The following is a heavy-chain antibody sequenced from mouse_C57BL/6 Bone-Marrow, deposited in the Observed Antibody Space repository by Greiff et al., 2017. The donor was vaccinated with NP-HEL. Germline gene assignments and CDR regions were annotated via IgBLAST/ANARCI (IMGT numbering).Heavy chain of an antibody. Sequence: QVQLKQPGAELVRPGSSVKLSCKASGYTFTSYWMDWVKQRPGQGLEWIGNIYPSDSETHYNQKFKDKATLTVDKSSSTAYMQLSSLTSEDSAVYYCARTDYDYDGAWFAYWGQGTLVTVSA. CDR3: ARTDYDYDGAWFAY. CDR2: IYPSDSET. V-gene: IGHV1-61*01. D-gene: IGHD2-4*01. CDR1: GYTFTSYW. J-gene: IGHJ3*01.